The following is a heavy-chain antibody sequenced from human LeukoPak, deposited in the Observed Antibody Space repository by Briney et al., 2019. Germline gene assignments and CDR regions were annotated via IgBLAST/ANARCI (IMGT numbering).Heavy chain of an antibody. Sequence: GGSLRLSCAAPGFTFSSYWMSWVRQAPGKGLEWVANIKQDGSEKYYVDSVKGRFTISRDNAKNSLYLQMNSLRAEDTAVYYCARAPFPSTSWYYYYMDVWGKGTTVTVSS. CDR1: GFTFSSYW. D-gene: IGHD2-2*01. V-gene: IGHV3-7*01. CDR2: IKQDGSEK. CDR3: ARAPFPSTSWYYYYMDV. J-gene: IGHJ6*03.